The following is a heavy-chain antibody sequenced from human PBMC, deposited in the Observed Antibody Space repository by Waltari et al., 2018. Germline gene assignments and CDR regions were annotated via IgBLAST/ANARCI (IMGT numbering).Heavy chain of an antibody. Sequence: EVQLLESGGGLVQPGGSLRLSCAASGFTFSSYVMSWVRQAPGKGLEWVSTISSSGGNTYYADSVKGRFTISRDNSKNTLFLQMNSLKTEDTAVYYCTTDQLGMVSLDYWGQGTLVTVSS. CDR2: ISSSGGNT. J-gene: IGHJ4*02. CDR3: TTDQLGMVSLDY. V-gene: IGHV3-23*01. CDR1: GFTFSSYV. D-gene: IGHD2-8*01.